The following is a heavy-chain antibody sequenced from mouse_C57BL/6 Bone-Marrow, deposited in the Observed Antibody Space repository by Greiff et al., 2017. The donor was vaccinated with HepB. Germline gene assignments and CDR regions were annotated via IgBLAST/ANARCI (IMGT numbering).Heavy chain of an antibody. CDR1: GYTFTEYT. CDR3: ARHEDAYYSNYAWFAY. V-gene: IGHV1-62-2*01. D-gene: IGHD2-5*01. CDR2: FYPGSGSI. Sequence: QVQLQQSGAELVKPGASVKLSCKASGYTFTEYTIHWVKQRSGQGLEWIGWFYPGSGSIKYNEKFTDKATLIADKSSSPVYMELSRWTSKDSAVYFCARHEDAYYSNYAWFAYWGQGTLVTVSA. J-gene: IGHJ3*01.